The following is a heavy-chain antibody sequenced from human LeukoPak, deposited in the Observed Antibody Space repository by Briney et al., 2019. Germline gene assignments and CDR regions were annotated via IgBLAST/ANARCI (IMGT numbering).Heavy chain of an antibody. D-gene: IGHD3-22*01. Sequence: GESLKISCKGSGYSFTSYWIGWVRQMPGKGLEWMGIIYPGDSDTRYSPSFQGQVTISADKSISTAYLQWSSLKASDTAMYYCARHPHYYDSSGYYPPHWFDPWGQGTLATVSS. J-gene: IGHJ5*02. CDR3: ARHPHYYDSSGYYPPHWFDP. CDR1: GYSFTSYW. CDR2: IYPGDSDT. V-gene: IGHV5-51*01.